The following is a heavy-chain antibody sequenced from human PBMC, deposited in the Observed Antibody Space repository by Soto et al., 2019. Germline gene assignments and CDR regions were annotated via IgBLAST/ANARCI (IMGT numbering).Heavy chain of an antibody. J-gene: IGHJ4*02. Sequence: QITLKESGPTLVKPTQTLTLTCTFSGFSLTTRGVGVGWIRQPPGKALEWLALIYWDDDEGYSPSLKSRLTIAKDNSKNQVVLTMHTMHLVDTATSYCAHRPLGCSEYFGCWCKGTLDTVSS. CDR2: IYWDDDE. V-gene: IGHV2-5*02. CDR3: AHRPLGCSEYFGC. CDR1: GFSLTTRGVG. D-gene: IGHD5-12*01.